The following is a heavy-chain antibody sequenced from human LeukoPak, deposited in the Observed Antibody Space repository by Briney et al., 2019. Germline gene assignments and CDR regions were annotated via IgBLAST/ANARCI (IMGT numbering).Heavy chain of an antibody. D-gene: IGHD6-25*01. V-gene: IGHV1-2*02. CDR3: AKQAGDSSAWASTYIDS. CDR2: INPNSGGT. J-gene: IGHJ4*02. Sequence: ASVKVSCKASGYTFTAYYIHWVRQAPGQGLEWMGWINPNSGGTNYAQRFQGRVTMTRDTSITTAYMELSRLRSDDTAEYYCAKQAGDSSAWASTYIDSWGQGTLVTVSS. CDR1: GYTFTAYY.